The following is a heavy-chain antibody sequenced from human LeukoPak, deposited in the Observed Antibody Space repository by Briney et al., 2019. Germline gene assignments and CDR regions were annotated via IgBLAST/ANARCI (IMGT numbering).Heavy chain of an antibody. V-gene: IGHV1-2*02. D-gene: IGHD3-10*01. CDR3: ARRRVGTMEDY. CDR2: INPKNGVT. J-gene: IGHJ4*02. Sequence: GASVKVSCKGSGYTFTGYYMHWVRQAPGQGLEWMGWINPKNGVTNYAQKFQGRVTMTRDTSISTAYMELSRLRSDDTAVYYCARRRVGTMEDYWGQGALVTVSS. CDR1: GYTFTGYY.